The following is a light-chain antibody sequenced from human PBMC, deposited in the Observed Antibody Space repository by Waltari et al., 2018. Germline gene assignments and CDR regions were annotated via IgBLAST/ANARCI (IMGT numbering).Light chain of an antibody. J-gene: IGLJ2*01. Sequence: QSALTQPASLSGSPGQSITISCARTKNDIGTYNFVSWFQQFPGQAPKLIVSEATKRPSGVSYRFSGSKSGNTASLTISGLQAEDEADYYCCSYAGGSRVIFGGGTKLTVL. V-gene: IGLV2-23*01. CDR3: CSYAGGSRVI. CDR2: EAT. CDR1: KNDIGTYNF.